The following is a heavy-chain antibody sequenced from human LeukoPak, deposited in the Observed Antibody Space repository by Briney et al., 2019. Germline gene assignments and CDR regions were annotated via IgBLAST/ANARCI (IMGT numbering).Heavy chain of an antibody. Sequence: ASVKVSCKASGYTFTSYYMHWVRQAPGQGLEWMGIINPSGGSTSYAQKFQGRVTMTRDTSTSTVYMELSSLRSEDTAVYYCARGSWHCYDSSGYYDYWGQGTLVTVSS. CDR3: ARGSWHCYDSSGYYDY. CDR1: GYTFTSYY. D-gene: IGHD3-22*01. J-gene: IGHJ4*02. V-gene: IGHV1-46*01. CDR2: INPSGGST.